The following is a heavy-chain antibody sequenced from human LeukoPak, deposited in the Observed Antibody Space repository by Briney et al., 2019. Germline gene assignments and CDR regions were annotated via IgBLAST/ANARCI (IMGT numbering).Heavy chain of an antibody. Sequence: GGSLRLSCAASGFTVSSNYMSWVRQAPGKGLEWVSAIYSGGSTYYADSVKGRFTISRDNSKNTLYLQMNSLRAEDAAVYFCARDRHGSAVYNFDYWGQGTLVAVSS. CDR3: ARDRHGSAVYNFDY. CDR2: IYSGGST. J-gene: IGHJ4*02. CDR1: GFTVSSNY. V-gene: IGHV3-53*05. D-gene: IGHD5/OR15-5a*01.